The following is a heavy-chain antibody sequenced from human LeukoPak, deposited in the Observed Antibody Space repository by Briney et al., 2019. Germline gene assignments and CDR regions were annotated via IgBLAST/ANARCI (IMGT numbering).Heavy chain of an antibody. CDR1: GFTFSSYA. Sequence: GGSLRLSCAASGFTFSSYAMQWVRQAPGKGLEWVALISYDGNNKYYADSVKGRFTISRDNSKNTLYLQMNSLKAEDTAVYYCARAYSSGWYSFDYWGQGTLVTVSS. J-gene: IGHJ4*02. D-gene: IGHD6-19*01. CDR3: ARAYSSGWYSFDY. CDR2: ISYDGNNK. V-gene: IGHV3-30-3*01.